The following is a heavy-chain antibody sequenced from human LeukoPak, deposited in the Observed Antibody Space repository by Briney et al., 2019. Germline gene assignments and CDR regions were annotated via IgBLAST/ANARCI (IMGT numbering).Heavy chain of an antibody. D-gene: IGHD6-6*01. CDR2: ITSSGSTI. CDR1: GFTFSDYY. V-gene: IGHV3-11*01. CDR3: ARIGRPAAFDI. J-gene: IGHJ3*02. Sequence: GGSLRLSCAASGFTFSDYYMSWIRQAPGKGLEWVSYITSSGSTIYYADSMKGRFTISRDNAKYSLFLQLDRLRAEDTALYYCARIGRPAAFDIWGQGTLVIVSS.